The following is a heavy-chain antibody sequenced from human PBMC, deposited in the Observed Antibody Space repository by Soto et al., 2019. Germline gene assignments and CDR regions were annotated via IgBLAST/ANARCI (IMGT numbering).Heavy chain of an antibody. CDR3: TRDGIYSGFYYFDY. CDR2: IRRIAYGGTT. CDR1: GFTFGDYA. J-gene: IGHJ4*02. V-gene: IGHV3-49*04. D-gene: IGHD5-12*01. Sequence: GGSLRLSCTASGFTFGDYAMSWVHQAPGKGLEWVGFIRRIAYGGTTEYAASVKGRFTISRDDSKSIAYLQMNSLKTEDTAVYYCTRDGIYSGFYYFDYWGQGTLVTVSS.